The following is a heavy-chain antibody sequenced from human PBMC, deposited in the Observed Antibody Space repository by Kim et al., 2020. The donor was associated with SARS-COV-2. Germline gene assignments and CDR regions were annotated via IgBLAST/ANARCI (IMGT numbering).Heavy chain of an antibody. CDR1: GGTFSTYA. CDR2: IIPIFNIT. J-gene: IGHJ6*03. V-gene: IGHV1-69*13. CDR3: ARGPSRYYMDV. Sequence: SVKVSCKASGGTFSTYAITWVRQAPGQGLEWMGGIIPIFNITNDAQKFQGRVTITADESTSTAYMELSSLTSEDAAVYFCARGPSRYYMDVWGKGTTVTVSS.